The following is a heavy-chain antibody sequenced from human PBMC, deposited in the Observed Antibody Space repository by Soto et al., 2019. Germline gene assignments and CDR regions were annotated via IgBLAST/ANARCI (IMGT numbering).Heavy chain of an antibody. Sequence: SETLSLTCTVSGGSISSYYWSWIRQPPGKGLEWIGYIYYSGSTNYNPSLRSRVTMSVDTSKNQFSLKLSSVTAADTAVYYCAIAYGDYVFDFWGQGILVTGSS. D-gene: IGHD4-17*01. V-gene: IGHV4-59*01. CDR2: IYYSGST. CDR3: AIAYGDYVFDF. CDR1: GGSISSYY. J-gene: IGHJ4*02.